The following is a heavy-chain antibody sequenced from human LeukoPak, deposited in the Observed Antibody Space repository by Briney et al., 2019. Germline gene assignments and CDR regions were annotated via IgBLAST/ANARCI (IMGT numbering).Heavy chain of an antibody. CDR1: GFTFDDYG. CDR3: ARGGDSSGRLVDTGAFDI. Sequence: GGSLRLSCAASGFTFDDYGMSWVRQAPGKGLERVSGINWNGGSTGYADSVKGRFTISRDNAKNSLYLQMNSLRAEDTALYYCARGGDSSGRLVDTGAFDIWGQGTMVTVSS. CDR2: INWNGGST. V-gene: IGHV3-20*04. D-gene: IGHD6-19*01. J-gene: IGHJ3*02.